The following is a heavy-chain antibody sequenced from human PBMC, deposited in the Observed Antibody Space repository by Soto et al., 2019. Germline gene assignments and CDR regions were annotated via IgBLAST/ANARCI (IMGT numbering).Heavy chain of an antibody. J-gene: IGHJ4*02. CDR2: ISGRNGDT. CDR1: GYSFRDFG. CDR3: AHIYSYESTGTFDN. D-gene: IGHD2-21*01. Sequence: QVHLVQSGGEVKKPGASVKVSCKASGYSFRDFGITWVRQAPGQGLEWMGRISGRNGDTNNAQNVQGIVNYTANTSTSTAYIELKAQTTDDTGIYYCAHIYSYESTGTFDNWGQGTLVTVSS. V-gene: IGHV1-18*04.